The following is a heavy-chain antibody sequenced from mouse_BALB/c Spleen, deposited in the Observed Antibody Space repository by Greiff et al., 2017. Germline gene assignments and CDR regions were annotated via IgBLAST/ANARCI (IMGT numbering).Heavy chain of an antibody. Sequence: QVQLQQSGAELARPGASVKMSCKASGYTFTSYTMHWVKQRPGQGLEWIGYINPSSGYTNYNQKFKDKATLTADKSSSTAYMQLSSLTSADSAVEYCASLHYYGSSDFDYWGQGTTLTVSS. V-gene: IGHV1-4*01. CDR3: ASLHYYGSSDFDY. D-gene: IGHD1-1*01. J-gene: IGHJ2*01. CDR2: INPSSGYT. CDR1: GYTFTSYT.